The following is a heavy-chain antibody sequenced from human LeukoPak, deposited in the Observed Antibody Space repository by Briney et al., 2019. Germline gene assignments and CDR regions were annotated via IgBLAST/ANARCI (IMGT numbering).Heavy chain of an antibody. CDR3: ARSYGDYGNYYYYMDD. CDR2: INPNSGGT. J-gene: IGHJ6*03. Sequence: ASVKLSCKASGYTFTDYYMHGVRQAPGQGLEWMGRINPNSGGTNSAQKFQGRVTMTRDTSISTAYMELRSLRSDDTAVYYCARSYGDYGNYYYYMDDWGKGTTVTVSS. D-gene: IGHD4-17*01. V-gene: IGHV1-2*06. CDR1: GYTFTDYY.